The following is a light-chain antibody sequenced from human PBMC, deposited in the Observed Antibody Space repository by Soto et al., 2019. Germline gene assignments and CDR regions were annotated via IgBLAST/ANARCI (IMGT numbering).Light chain of an antibody. J-gene: IGLJ3*02. CDR1: SSNIGKNF. V-gene: IGLV1-51*02. CDR2: END. Sequence: QSVLTQPPSVSAAPGQNVAISCSGGSSNIGKNFVSWYQQVPGAAPKVLIYENDKRLSGIPDRFSGSRSGTSVTLAITGLQTGDEADYYCASLDSSLYGVVFGGGTKLTVL. CDR3: ASLDSSLYGVV.